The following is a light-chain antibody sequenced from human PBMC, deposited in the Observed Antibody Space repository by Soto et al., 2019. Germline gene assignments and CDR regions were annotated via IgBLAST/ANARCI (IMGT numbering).Light chain of an antibody. CDR1: SSDVGGYNY. V-gene: IGLV2-14*01. CDR2: EVT. CDR3: SSYTSTSTWV. Sequence: QSALTQPASVSGSRGQSITISCTGASSDVGGYNYVSWYQQHPGKAPKLMISEVTNRPSGVSSRFSGSKSGNTASLTISGLQPEDEADYYCSSYTSTSTWVFGGGTKVTVL. J-gene: IGLJ3*02.